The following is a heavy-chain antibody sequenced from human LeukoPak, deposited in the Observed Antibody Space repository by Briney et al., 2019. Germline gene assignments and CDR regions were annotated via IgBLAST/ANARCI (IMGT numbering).Heavy chain of an antibody. CDR1: GFTFSSYS. CDR2: ISSSSSTI. Sequence: GGSLRLSCAASGFTFSSYSMNWVRQAPGKGLEWVSYISSSSSTIYYADSVKGRFTISRDNAKNSLYLQMNSLRAEDTAVYYCARRAKMRSADYWGQGTLVTVSS. CDR3: ARRAKMRSADY. V-gene: IGHV3-48*01. J-gene: IGHJ4*02.